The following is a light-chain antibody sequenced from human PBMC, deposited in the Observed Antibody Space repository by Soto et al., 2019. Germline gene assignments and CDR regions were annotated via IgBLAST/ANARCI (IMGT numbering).Light chain of an antibody. CDR3: QQYNSLWT. J-gene: IGKJ1*01. V-gene: IGKV1-5*01. CDR2: DAS. Sequence: GDRVTITCRASQSISSWLAWYQQKPGKAPKLLIYDASSLESGGPSRFSGSGSGTEFTLTISSLQPDDFATYYCQQYNSLWTLGQGTKVEIK. CDR1: QSISSW.